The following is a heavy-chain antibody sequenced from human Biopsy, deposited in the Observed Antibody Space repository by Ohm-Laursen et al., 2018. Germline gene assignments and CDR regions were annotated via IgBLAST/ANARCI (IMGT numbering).Heavy chain of an antibody. V-gene: IGHV1-2*02. J-gene: IGHJ2*01. CDR2: INPNSGGT. CDR3: ERGGLNYWYFDL. Sequence: GASVKVSCQASGYTFTDSYMHWVRQAPGQGLEWMGWINPNSGGTNYAQWFQGRVTMTRDTSMSSAYMELNRLRSDDTAVYYCERGGLNYWYFDLWGRGTLVTVSS. D-gene: IGHD1-26*01. CDR1: GYTFTDSY.